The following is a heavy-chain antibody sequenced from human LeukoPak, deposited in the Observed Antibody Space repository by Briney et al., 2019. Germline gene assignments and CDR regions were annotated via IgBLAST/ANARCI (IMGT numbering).Heavy chain of an antibody. J-gene: IGHJ2*01. V-gene: IGHV4-34*01. CDR3: ARSLGIWYFDL. Sequence: SETLSLTCAVYGGSFSGYYWSWIRQPPGKGLEWIGEINHSGSTNYNPSLKSRVTISVDTSKNQFSLKLSSVTAADTAVYYCARSLGIWYFDLWGRGTLVTASS. CDR1: GGSFSGYY. CDR2: INHSGST. D-gene: IGHD7-27*01.